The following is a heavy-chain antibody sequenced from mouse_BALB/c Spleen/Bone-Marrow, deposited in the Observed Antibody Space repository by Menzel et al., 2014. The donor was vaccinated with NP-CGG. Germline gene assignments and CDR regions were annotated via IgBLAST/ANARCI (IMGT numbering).Heavy chain of an antibody. D-gene: IGHD3-2*02. V-gene: IGHV2-9*02. CDR3: ARVTSSAVGAMDY. Sequence: VQLQQSGPGLVPPSQSLSITCTVSGFSLTNYGVHWVRQPPGKGLEWLGVIWAGGSTNYNSALMSRLSISKDNSKSQVFLKMISLQTDDTAMCYCARVTSSAVGAMDYWGQGTSVTVSS. CDR2: IWAGGST. CDR1: GFSLTNYG. J-gene: IGHJ4*01.